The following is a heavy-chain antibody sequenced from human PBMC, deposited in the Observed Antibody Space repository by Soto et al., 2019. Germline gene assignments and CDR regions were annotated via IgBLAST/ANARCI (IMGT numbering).Heavy chain of an antibody. Sequence: PGGSLRLSSAASGFTFSDLYMTWIRQAPGKGLEWVASIDSSSSYTNYGDSVKGRFTISRDNAKNSLSLQMNSLRDEDTAVYYCTRGGRSSSYFWVDWGQGTLATVSS. D-gene: IGHD6-13*01. V-gene: IGHV3-11*06. CDR1: GFTFSDLY. J-gene: IGHJ4*02. CDR2: IDSSSSYT. CDR3: TRGGRSSSYFWVD.